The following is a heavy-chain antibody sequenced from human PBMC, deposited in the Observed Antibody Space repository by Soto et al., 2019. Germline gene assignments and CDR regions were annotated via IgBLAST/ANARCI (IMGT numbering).Heavy chain of an antibody. Sequence: EVQLLESGGGLGQPGGSLRLSCAASGFTFSSYAMSWVRQAPGTGLEWVSAISGSGGSTYYADSVKGRFTISRDNSKNTLYLQMNSLRAEDTAVYYCAKGSSAMVDYFDYWGQGTLVTVSS. CDR1: GFTFSSYA. CDR3: AKGSSAMVDYFDY. V-gene: IGHV3-23*01. J-gene: IGHJ4*02. D-gene: IGHD5-18*01. CDR2: ISGSGGST.